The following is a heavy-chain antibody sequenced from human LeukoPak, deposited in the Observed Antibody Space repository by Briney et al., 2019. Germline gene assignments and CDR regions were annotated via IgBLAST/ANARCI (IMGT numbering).Heavy chain of an antibody. J-gene: IGHJ6*02. Sequence: WASVKVSCTASGYTFTSYGISWVRQAPGQGLEWMGWISAYNGNTNYAQKLQGRVTMTTDTSTSTAYMELRSLRSDDTAVYYCARDRRSGYYYYGMDVWGQGTTVTVSS. V-gene: IGHV1-18*01. CDR1: GYTFTSYG. D-gene: IGHD3-22*01. CDR3: ARDRRSGYYYYGMDV. CDR2: ISAYNGNT.